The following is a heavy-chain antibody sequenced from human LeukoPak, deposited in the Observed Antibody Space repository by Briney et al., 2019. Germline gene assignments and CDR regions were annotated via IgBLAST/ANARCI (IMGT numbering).Heavy chain of an antibody. D-gene: IGHD2-15*01. CDR3: ARLQTLYCSGGSCHSGGYYFDY. Sequence: GESLKISCKGSGYSFTSYWIGWVRQMPGKGLEWMGIIYPGDSDTRYSPSFQGQVTISADKSISTAYLQWSSLKASDTAMYYCARLQTLYCSGGSCHSGGYYFDYWGQGTLVTVSS. CDR2: IYPGDSDT. CDR1: GYSFTSYW. V-gene: IGHV5-51*01. J-gene: IGHJ4*02.